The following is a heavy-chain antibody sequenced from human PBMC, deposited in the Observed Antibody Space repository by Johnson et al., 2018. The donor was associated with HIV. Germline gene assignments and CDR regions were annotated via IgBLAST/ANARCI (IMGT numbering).Heavy chain of an antibody. D-gene: IGHD2-21*01. CDR2: IGTAGDT. V-gene: IGHV3-13*01. J-gene: IGHJ3*02. CDR3: ARARVIAGAFGI. Sequence: VQLVESGGGLVQPGGSLRLSCAASGFTFSSYDMHWVRQATGKGLEWVSAIGTAGDTYYPGSVKGRFAISRENAKNSLYLQMNNLRAGDTAVYFCARARVIAGAFGIWGQGTMVTVSS. CDR1: GFTFSSYD.